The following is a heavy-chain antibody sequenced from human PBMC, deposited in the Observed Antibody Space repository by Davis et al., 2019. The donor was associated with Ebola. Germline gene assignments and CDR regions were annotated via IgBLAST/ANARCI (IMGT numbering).Heavy chain of an antibody. V-gene: IGHV5-51*01. D-gene: IGHD6-13*01. J-gene: IGHJ6*04. Sequence: GESLKISCKDSGNSFTSHWIGWVRQMPGKGLEWMGLIYTGDSDTRYSPSFQGQVTISADKSISTAYLQWSSLKASDTAMYYCARHRIAAAGPYYYYYGMDVWGKGTTVTVSS. CDR3: ARHRIAAAGPYYYYYGMDV. CDR1: GNSFTSHW. CDR2: IYTGDSDT.